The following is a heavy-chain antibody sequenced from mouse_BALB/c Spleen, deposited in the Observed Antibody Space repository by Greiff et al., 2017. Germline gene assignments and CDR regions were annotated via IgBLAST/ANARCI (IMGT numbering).Heavy chain of an antibody. CDR3: ASGYATRYAMDY. J-gene: IGHJ4*01. V-gene: IGHV1-9*01. D-gene: IGHD2-2*01. CDR1: GYTFSSYW. CDR2: ILPGSGCT. Sequence: QVQLQQSGAELMKPGASVKISCKATGYTFSSYWIAWVKQRPGHGLEWIGEILPGSGCTNYNEKFKGKATFTADTSSNTAYMQPSSLTSEDSAVYYCASGYATRYAMDYWGQGTSVTVSS.